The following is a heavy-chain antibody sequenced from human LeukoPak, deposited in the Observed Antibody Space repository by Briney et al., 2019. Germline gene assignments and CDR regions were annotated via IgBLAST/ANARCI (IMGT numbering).Heavy chain of an antibody. CDR3: AGDQDYYGSGSFYAFDI. V-gene: IGHV1-18*01. CDR2: ISAYNGNT. CDR1: GYTFTSYG. J-gene: IGHJ3*02. Sequence: ASVKVSCKASGYTFTSYGISWVRQAPGQGLEWMGWISAYNGNTNYAQKLQGRVTMTTDTSTSTACMELRSLRSDDTAVYYCAGDQDYYGSGSFYAFDIWGQGTMVTVSS. D-gene: IGHD3-10*01.